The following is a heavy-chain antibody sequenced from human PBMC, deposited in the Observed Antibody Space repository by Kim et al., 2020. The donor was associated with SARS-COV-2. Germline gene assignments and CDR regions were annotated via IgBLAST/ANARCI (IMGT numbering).Heavy chain of an antibody. J-gene: IGHJ6*02. Sequence: NYAKKFQERVTITRDMSTSTAYMELSSLRSEDTAVYYCAARSTSSNGMDVWGQGTTVTVSS. V-gene: IGHV1-58*01. D-gene: IGHD2-2*01. CDR3: AARSTSSNGMDV.